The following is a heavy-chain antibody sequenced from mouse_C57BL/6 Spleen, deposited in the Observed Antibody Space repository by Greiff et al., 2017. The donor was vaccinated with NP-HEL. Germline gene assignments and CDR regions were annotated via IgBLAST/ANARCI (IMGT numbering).Heavy chain of an antibody. J-gene: IGHJ4*01. D-gene: IGHD1-1*02. CDR3: ARNGVAGRRDAMDY. Sequence: QVQLKESGPGLVQPSQSLSITCTVSGFSLTSYGVHWVRQSPGKGLEWLGVIWSGGSTDYNAAFISRLSISKDNSKSQVFFKMNSLQADDTAIYYCARNGVAGRRDAMDYWGQGTSVTVSS. CDR2: IWSGGST. CDR1: GFSLTSYG. V-gene: IGHV2-2*01.